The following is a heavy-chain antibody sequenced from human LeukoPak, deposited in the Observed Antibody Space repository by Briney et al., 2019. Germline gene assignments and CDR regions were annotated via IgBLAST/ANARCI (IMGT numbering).Heavy chain of an antibody. V-gene: IGHV3-7*01. Sequence: PGGSLRLSCAASGFTFDDYAMHWVRQAPGKGLEWVANIKQDGSEKYYVDSVKGRFTISRDNAKNSLYLQMNSLRAEDTAVYYCARAMVWDHGDYWGQGTLVTVSS. CDR1: GFTFDDYA. J-gene: IGHJ4*02. CDR2: IKQDGSEK. D-gene: IGHD1-14*01. CDR3: ARAMVWDHGDY.